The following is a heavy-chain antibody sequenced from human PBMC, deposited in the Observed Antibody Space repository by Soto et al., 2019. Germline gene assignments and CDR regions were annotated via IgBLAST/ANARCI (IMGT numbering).Heavy chain of an antibody. D-gene: IGHD6-6*01. Sequence: QVQLQESGPGLVKPSQTLSLTCTVSGGSISSGDYYWSWIRQPPGKGLEWIGYIYYSGSTYYNPSLKSRVTISVDTSKNQFSPKLSSVTAADTAVYYCARDSGDSSSSLYYYYGMDVWGQGTTVTVSS. CDR3: ARDSGDSSSSLYYYYGMDV. CDR1: GGSISSGDYY. V-gene: IGHV4-30-4*01. J-gene: IGHJ6*02. CDR2: IYYSGST.